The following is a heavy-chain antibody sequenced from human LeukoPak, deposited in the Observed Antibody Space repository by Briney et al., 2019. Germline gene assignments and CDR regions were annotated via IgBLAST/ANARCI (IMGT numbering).Heavy chain of an antibody. J-gene: IGHJ6*02. Sequence: PGGSLRLSCAASGFTFSSHSMNWARQAPGKELEWVASISVSNTYIYYKDSVEGRFTISRDDAKTSLYLQMNGLRVDDTAVYYCARGGSGSGTYYQYYGMDVWGQGTTVTVSS. CDR1: GFTFSSHS. CDR3: ARGGSGSGTYYQYYGMDV. V-gene: IGHV3-21*01. CDR2: ISVSNTYI. D-gene: IGHD3-10*01.